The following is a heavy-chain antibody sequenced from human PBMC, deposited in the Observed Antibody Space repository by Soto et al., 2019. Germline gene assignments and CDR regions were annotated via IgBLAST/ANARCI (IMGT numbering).Heavy chain of an antibody. V-gene: IGHV3-74*01. CDR3: ARGDRGAFDL. D-gene: IGHD1-26*01. CDR1: GFTFSYYC. CDR2: IHSDGSST. Sequence: EVQLVESGGVLVRPGGSLRLSCAASGFTFSYYCMHWVRQAPGKGLVWVSRIHSDGSSTTYADFVKGRFIISRDNARNTVDLQMNSVRVEDTAVYYCARGDRGAFDLWGQGTVVTVSS. J-gene: IGHJ3*01.